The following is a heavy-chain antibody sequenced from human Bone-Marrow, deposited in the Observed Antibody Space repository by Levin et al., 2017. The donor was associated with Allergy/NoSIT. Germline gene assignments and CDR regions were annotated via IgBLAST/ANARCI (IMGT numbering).Heavy chain of an antibody. D-gene: IGHD2/OR15-2a*01. V-gene: IGHV4-59*02. CDR3: ATLTTFTTFTFFDP. CDR2: IFYTGGT. J-gene: IGHJ5*02. Sequence: GSLRLSCVVSGASVKTNYLSWIRQAPGKGLEWIGYIFYTGGTNYNPSLKSRVTIAIDTSKNQFSLTLTSVTAADTAVYYCATLTTFTTFTFFDPWGQGTLVTVSS. CDR1: GASVKTNY.